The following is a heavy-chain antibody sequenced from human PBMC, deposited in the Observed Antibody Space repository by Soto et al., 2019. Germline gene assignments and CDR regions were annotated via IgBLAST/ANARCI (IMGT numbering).Heavy chain of an antibody. J-gene: IGHJ4*02. D-gene: IGHD1-26*01. CDR2: VYYSGST. Sequence: SETLSLTCTVSGGSISSSTYYWGWIRQPPGKGLEWIGSVYYSGSTYYNPSLKSRVTISVDTSNNQFSLKLNSVTAADTAVYYCARHTAGGIFTHRGALGFWGQGTLVTVSS. CDR1: GGSISSSTYY. CDR3: ARHTAGGIFTHRGALGF. V-gene: IGHV4-39*01.